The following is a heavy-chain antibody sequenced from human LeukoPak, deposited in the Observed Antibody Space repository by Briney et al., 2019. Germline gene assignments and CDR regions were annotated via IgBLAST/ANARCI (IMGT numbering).Heavy chain of an antibody. J-gene: IGHJ3*02. CDR1: GGSISSGSYY. V-gene: IGHV4-61*02. CDR2: IYTSGST. CDR3: AGDYDFWSGYPHAYDVFDI. D-gene: IGHD3-3*01. Sequence: PSQTLSLTCTVSGGSISSGSYYWSWIRQPAGKGLEWIGRIYTSGSTNYNPSLKSRVTISVDTSKNQFSLKLSSVTAADTAVYYCAGDYDFWSGYPHAYDVFDIWGQGTMVTVSS.